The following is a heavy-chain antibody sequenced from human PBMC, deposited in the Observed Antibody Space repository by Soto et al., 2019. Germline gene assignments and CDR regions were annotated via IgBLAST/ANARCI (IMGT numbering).Heavy chain of an antibody. CDR2: IWYDGSNK. D-gene: IGHD6-13*01. CDR3: ARGYSSSRDLGY. V-gene: IGHV3-33*01. Sequence: QVQLVESGGGVVQPGTSLRLSCAASGFSFSSYDIHWVRQAPGKGLEWVAVIWYDGSNKYYADSVKGRFIISRDNFKNTLYLQMNSLRTDDTAVYYCARGYSSSRDLGYWGQGTLVTVSS. CDR1: GFSFSSYD. J-gene: IGHJ4*02.